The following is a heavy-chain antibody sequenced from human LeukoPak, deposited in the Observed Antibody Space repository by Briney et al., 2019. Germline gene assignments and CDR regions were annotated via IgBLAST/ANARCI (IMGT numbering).Heavy chain of an antibody. CDR3: ARDIQNVDTPMALDY. V-gene: IGHV3-30*04. D-gene: IGHD5-18*01. CDR1: GFIFSHYA. Sequence: PGGSLRLSCAASGFIFSHYAMHWVRLAPGKWLEWVAVVSYDGTNKYYADSVKGRFTISRDNSKNTLYLQMNSLRAEDTAMYYCARDIQNVDTPMALDYWGQGTLVTVSS. J-gene: IGHJ4*02. CDR2: VSYDGTNK.